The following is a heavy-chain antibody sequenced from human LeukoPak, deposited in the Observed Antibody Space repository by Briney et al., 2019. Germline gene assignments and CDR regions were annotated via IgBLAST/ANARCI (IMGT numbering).Heavy chain of an antibody. CDR2: FDPEDGET. V-gene: IGHV1-24*01. Sequence: VASVKVSCKVSGYTLTELSMHWVRQAPGKGLEWMGGFDPEDGETIYAQKFQGRVTMAEDTSTDTAYMELSSLRSEDTAVYYCATALLWFGESRGRPTDYYYYMDVWGKGTTVTVSS. CDR1: GYTLTELS. D-gene: IGHD3-10*01. J-gene: IGHJ6*03. CDR3: ATALLWFGESRGRPTDYYYYMDV.